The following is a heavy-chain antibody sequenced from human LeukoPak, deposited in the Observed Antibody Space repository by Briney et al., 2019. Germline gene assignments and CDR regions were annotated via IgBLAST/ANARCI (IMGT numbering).Heavy chain of an antibody. D-gene: IGHD5-18*01. CDR3: GKTTVGYSSGQKPAWPVDY. CDR2: IFGSGGSP. V-gene: IGHV3-23*01. CDR1: GFTFGSHA. Sequence: GGSLRLSCEASGFTFGSHAMYWVRQAPGKGQEWVAGIFGSGGSPHYADPVKGRFTISRDNSRNTVYLQINSLRAEDTAVYYCGKTTVGYSSGQKPAWPVDYWGQGTLVTVSS. J-gene: IGHJ4*02.